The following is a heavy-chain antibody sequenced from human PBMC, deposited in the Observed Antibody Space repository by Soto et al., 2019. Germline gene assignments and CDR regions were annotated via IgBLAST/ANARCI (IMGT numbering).Heavy chain of an antibody. V-gene: IGHV5-51*01. CDR3: ATRNSGGMDV. CDR2: IYPGDSDT. J-gene: IGHJ6*02. D-gene: IGHD1-1*01. CDR1: GYTFTDYW. Sequence: PGESLKISCKGSGYTFTDYWIGWVRQLPGKGLEWMGIIYPGDSDTRYSPSFQGQVTISADKSIGTADLQWSSLQASDTAMYYCATRNSGGMDVWGQGTTVTVSS.